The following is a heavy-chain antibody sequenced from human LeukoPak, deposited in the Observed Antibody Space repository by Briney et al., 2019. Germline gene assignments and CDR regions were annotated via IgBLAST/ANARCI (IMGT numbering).Heavy chain of an antibody. Sequence: SETLSLTCAVYGGSFSGYYWSWIRQPPGKGLEWIGEINHSGSTNYNPSLKSRVTISVDTSKNQFSLKLSSVTAADTAVYYCATGGGITGTPLWFDPWGQETLVTVPS. V-gene: IGHV4-34*01. CDR2: INHSGST. D-gene: IGHD1/OR15-1a*01. CDR1: GGSFSGYY. CDR3: ATGGGITGTPLWFDP. J-gene: IGHJ5*02.